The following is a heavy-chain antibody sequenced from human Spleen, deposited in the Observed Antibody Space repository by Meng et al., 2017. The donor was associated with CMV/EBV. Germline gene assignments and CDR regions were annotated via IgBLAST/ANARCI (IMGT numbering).Heavy chain of an antibody. D-gene: IGHD3-10*01. Sequence: LSCAASGFTFSSYSMNWVRQAPGKGLEWVSYISSSSSTIYYADSVKGRFTISRDNAKNSLYLQMNSLRAEDTAVYYCARDHMVRGFDYWGQGTLVTVSS. J-gene: IGHJ4*02. CDR1: GFTFSSYS. CDR3: ARDHMVRGFDY. V-gene: IGHV3-48*04. CDR2: ISSSSSTI.